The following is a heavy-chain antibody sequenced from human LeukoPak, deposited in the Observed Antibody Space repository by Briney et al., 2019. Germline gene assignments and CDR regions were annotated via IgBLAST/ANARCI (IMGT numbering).Heavy chain of an antibody. CDR2: INHSGST. CDR1: GGSFSGYY. V-gene: IGHV4-34*01. CDR3: AREVPGGAFDI. Sequence: SETLSLTCAVYGGSFSGYYWSWIRQPPGKGLEWIGEINHSGSTNYNPSLKSRVTISVDTSKNQFSLKLSSVTAADTAVYYCAREVPGGAFDIWGQGTMVTVSS. D-gene: IGHD3-10*01. J-gene: IGHJ3*02.